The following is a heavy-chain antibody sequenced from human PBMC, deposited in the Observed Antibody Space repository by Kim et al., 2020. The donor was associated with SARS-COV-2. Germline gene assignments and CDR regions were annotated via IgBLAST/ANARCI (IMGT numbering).Heavy chain of an antibody. CDR3: AREFDCSGGSCYSGRLADY. J-gene: IGHJ4*02. V-gene: IGHV3-11*05. D-gene: IGHD2-15*01. CDR2: ISSSSYT. CDR1: GFTFSDYY. Sequence: GGSLRLSCAASGFTFSDYYMSWIRQAPGKGLEWVSYISSSSYTNYADSVKGRFTISRDNAKNSLYLQMNSLRAEDTAVYYCAREFDCSGGSCYSGRLADYWGQGTLVTVSS.